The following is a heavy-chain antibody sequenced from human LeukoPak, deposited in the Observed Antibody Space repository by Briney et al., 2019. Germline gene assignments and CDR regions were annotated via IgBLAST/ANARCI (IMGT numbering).Heavy chain of an antibody. D-gene: IGHD2-21*02. J-gene: IGHJ4*02. CDR2: IIPIFGTA. CDR1: GGTFSSYA. CDR3: ARAGIPGDPFDH. Sequence: SVKVSCKASGGTFSSYAISWVRQAPGQGLEWMGGIIPIFGTANYAQKFQGRVTITTDESTSTAYMELSSLRSEATAVYYCARAGIPGDPFDHWGQGTLVTVSS. V-gene: IGHV1-69*05.